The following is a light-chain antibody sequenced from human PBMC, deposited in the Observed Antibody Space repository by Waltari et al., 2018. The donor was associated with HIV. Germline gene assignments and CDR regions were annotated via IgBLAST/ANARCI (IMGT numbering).Light chain of an antibody. CDR2: LGS. J-gene: IGKJ4*01. Sequence: IVLTHSPLSLPVIPGDPASLSCRSSQSILHSSGFYYLDWYLQKPGQSPQLLIYLGSHRASGVSDRFSGGGSGTHFTLNVTRVEADDVGIYFCMQSLQIPPTFGGGTKV. CDR1: QSILHSSGFYY. CDR3: MQSLQIPPT. V-gene: IGKV2-28*01.